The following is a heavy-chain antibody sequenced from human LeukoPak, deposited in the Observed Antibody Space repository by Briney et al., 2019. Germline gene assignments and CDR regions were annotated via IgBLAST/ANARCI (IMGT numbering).Heavy chain of an antibody. CDR3: ARSLLNYSDNVDY. CDR1: GYSLSIGYY. D-gene: IGHD4-17*01. V-gene: IGHV4-38-2*02. CDR2: IYHSGST. J-gene: IGHJ4*02. Sequence: SETLSLTCTVSGYSLSIGYYWGWIRQPPGKGLEGIGSIYHSGSTYYNPSLKSRITLSVDKSKNHFSLKLSSVTAADTAVYYCARSLLNYSDNVDYWGQGTLATVSS.